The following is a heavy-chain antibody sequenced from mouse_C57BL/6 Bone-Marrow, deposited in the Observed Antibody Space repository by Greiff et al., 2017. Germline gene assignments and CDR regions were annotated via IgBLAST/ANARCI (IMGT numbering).Heavy chain of an antibody. Sequence: EVKLEESGGGLVQPGGSLKLSCAASGFTFSDYYLYWVCQTPEKRLEWVAYISNGGGSPYYPDTVKGRFTISRDNAKNTLYLQMSRLKSEDTAMYYCARGRSYGLAYWGQGTLVTVSA. CDR3: ARGRSYGLAY. CDR2: ISNGGGSP. J-gene: IGHJ3*01. CDR1: GFTFSDYY. D-gene: IGHD1-2*01. V-gene: IGHV5-12*01.